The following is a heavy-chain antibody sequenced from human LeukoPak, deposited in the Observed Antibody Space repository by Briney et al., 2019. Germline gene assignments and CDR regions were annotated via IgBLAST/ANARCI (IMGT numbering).Heavy chain of an antibody. CDR2: LYSGGTT. V-gene: IGHV3-66*01. CDR3: ARAPTVTTNFDC. CDR1: GFTASSNY. J-gene: IGHJ4*02. Sequence: GGSLRLSCAASGFTASSNYMSWVRQAPGKGLEWVSILYSGGTTKYADSVKGRFTISRDNSMNTLYLQMNSLRAEDTAVYYCARAPTVTTNFDCWGQGTLVTVSS. D-gene: IGHD4-17*01.